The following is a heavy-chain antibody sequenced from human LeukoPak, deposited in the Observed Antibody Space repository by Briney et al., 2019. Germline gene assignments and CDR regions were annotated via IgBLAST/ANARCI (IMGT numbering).Heavy chain of an antibody. V-gene: IGHV1-2*02. CDR1: GGTFSSYG. Sequence: ASVRVSCKASGGTFSSYGIRWVRQAPGQGLEWMGWINPNSGDTKYAQKFQGRVTMTRDTSNNTVYMDLTRLIFDDTAMYYCARDGVFRFEVGDVYYYYMDVWGKGTTVIISS. CDR2: INPNSGDT. CDR3: ARDGVFRFEVGDVYYYYMDV. D-gene: IGHD2-21*02. J-gene: IGHJ6*03.